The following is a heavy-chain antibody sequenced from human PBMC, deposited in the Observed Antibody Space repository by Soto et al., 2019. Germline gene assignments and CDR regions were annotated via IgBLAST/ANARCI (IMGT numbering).Heavy chain of an antibody. J-gene: IGHJ3*02. CDR3: ASARTPVAGLDAFPI. Sequence: QVHLQESGPGLVKPSQTLSLTCTVSGGSISSSGYYWSWIRQHPGKGLEFIGYIYHDGNAYSNPYHRSLTSMSIDPSKIPFPLRLTSVTAPDTAVYYCASARTPVAGLDAFPIWGRGTLVIVSS. V-gene: IGHV4-31*01. D-gene: IGHD6-19*01. CDR2: IYHDGNA. CDR1: GGSISSSGYY.